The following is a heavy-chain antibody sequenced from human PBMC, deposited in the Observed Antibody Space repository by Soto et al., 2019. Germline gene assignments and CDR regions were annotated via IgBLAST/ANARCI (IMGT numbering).Heavy chain of an antibody. CDR2: INHSGSS. Sequence: PSETLSLTCAVYGGSFSGYYWNWIRQPPGKGLEWIGEINHSGSSNYNPSLKSRVTISVDTSKNQFSLKLDSVTAADTAVYYCARGGALSHYCSGGSCYSHWGQGTLVTVSS. V-gene: IGHV4-34*01. D-gene: IGHD2-15*01. CDR3: ARGGALSHYCSGGSCYSH. CDR1: GGSFSGYY. J-gene: IGHJ4*02.